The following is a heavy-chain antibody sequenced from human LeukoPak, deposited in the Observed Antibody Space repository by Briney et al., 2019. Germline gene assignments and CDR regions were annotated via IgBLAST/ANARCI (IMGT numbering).Heavy chain of an antibody. CDR3: ARGYSRDAFDI. Sequence: SVKVSCKASGGTFSSYAISWVRQAPGQGLEWMGRIIPILGIANYAQKFQGRVTITADKSTSTAYMELSSLRSEDTAVYYCARGYSRDAFDIWGQGTMVTVSP. J-gene: IGHJ3*02. D-gene: IGHD6-13*01. CDR1: GGTFSSYA. CDR2: IIPILGIA. V-gene: IGHV1-69*04.